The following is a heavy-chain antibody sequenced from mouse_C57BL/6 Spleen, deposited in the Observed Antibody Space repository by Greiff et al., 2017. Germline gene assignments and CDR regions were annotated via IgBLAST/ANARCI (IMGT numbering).Heavy chain of an antibody. CDR1: GFTFSDYY. CDR3: AREKGYGAMDY. D-gene: IGHD1-1*02. Sequence: DVKLVESEGGLVQPGSSMKLSCTASGFTFSDYYMAWVRQVPEKGLEWVANINYDGSSTYYLDSLKSRFIISRDNAKNILYLQMSSLKSEDTATYYCAREKGYGAMDYWGQGTSVTVSS. V-gene: IGHV5-16*01. CDR2: INYDGSST. J-gene: IGHJ4*01.